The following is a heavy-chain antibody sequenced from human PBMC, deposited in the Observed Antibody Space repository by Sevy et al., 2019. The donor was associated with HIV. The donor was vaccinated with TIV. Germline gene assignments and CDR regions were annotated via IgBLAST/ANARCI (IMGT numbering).Heavy chain of an antibody. Sequence: GGSLRLSCAASGFTFSSYAMSWVRQAPGKGLECVSGISGGTGSTDYADSVKGRFTISRDNSKNTLYLQMNSLRAEDTAVYYCMKTITMVRGVPYHYYIDVWGKGTTVTVSS. J-gene: IGHJ6*03. CDR3: MKTITMVRGVPYHYYIDV. CDR1: GFTFSSYA. CDR2: ISGGTGST. V-gene: IGHV3-23*01. D-gene: IGHD3-10*01.